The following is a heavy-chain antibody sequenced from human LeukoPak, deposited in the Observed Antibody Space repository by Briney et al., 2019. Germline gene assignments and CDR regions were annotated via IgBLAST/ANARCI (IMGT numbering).Heavy chain of an antibody. J-gene: IGHJ4*02. Sequence: ASVKVSFNSSGYTFNTYDNSLVRQAPGQGLEWMGWINTYNGNTHYAQKLQVRITMTTDTSTSTAYMELRSLRSDDTAVYYCGRLVAGRGRIDYWGQGTLVTVSS. CDR2: INTYNGNT. D-gene: IGHD2-15*01. CDR3: GRLVAGRGRIDY. CDR1: GYTFNTYD. V-gene: IGHV1-18*01.